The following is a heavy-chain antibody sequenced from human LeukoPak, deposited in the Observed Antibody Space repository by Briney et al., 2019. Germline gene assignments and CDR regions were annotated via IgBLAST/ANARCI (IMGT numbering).Heavy chain of an antibody. CDR1: GGSIGSSSYY. CDR2: IYYSGST. J-gene: IGHJ4*02. D-gene: IGHD2-2*01. CDR3: ARLGGDIVVVPAAIFFDY. Sequence: SETLSLTCTVSGGSIGSSSYYWGWIRQPPGKGLEWIGSIYYSGSTYYNPSLKSRVTISVDTSKNQFSLKLSSVTAADTAVYYCARLGGDIVVVPAAIFFDYWGQGTLVTVSS. V-gene: IGHV4-39*01.